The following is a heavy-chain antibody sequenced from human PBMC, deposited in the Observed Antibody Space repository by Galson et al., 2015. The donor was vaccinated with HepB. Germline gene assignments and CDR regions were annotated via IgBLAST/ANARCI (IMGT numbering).Heavy chain of an antibody. Sequence: SLRLSCAASRLTFDYYAMSWVRQAPGKGLEWVSGISPSGDMSFIADSVRGRLTISRDNSKKTLYLPMKNLRAEDTAVYYCAKLHPRYNGGWYSSAWGEIDSWGQGTPVTVSS. D-gene: IGHD6-19*01. J-gene: IGHJ4*02. CDR3: AKLHPRYNGGWYSSAWGEIDS. V-gene: IGHV3-23*01. CDR2: ISPSGDMS. CDR1: RLTFDYYA.